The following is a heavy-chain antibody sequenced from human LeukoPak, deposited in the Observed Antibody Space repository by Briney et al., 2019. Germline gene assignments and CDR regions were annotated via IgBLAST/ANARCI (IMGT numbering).Heavy chain of an antibody. Sequence: PSETLSLTCTVSGYSISSGYYWGWIRQPPGKGLEWIGSIYHSGSTYYNPSLKSRVTISVDTSKNQLSLTLTSVTAADTAVYYCARVGSGGAWFDFWGQGTLVSVSS. V-gene: IGHV4-38-2*02. CDR2: IYHSGST. D-gene: IGHD6-19*01. J-gene: IGHJ4*02. CDR1: GYSISSGYY. CDR3: ARVGSGGAWFDF.